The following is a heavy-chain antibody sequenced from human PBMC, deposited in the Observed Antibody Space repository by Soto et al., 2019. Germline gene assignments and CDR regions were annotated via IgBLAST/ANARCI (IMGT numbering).Heavy chain of an antibody. D-gene: IGHD3-9*01. CDR3: AKDRWGDILSGSYRGGWFDP. CDR1: GFTFSSYG. CDR2: ISYDGSNK. V-gene: IGHV3-30*18. J-gene: IGHJ5*02. Sequence: QVQLVESGGGVVQPGRSLRLSCAASGFTFSSYGLHWVRQAPGKGLEWVAVISYDGSNKYHADSVKGRFTISRDNSKNAMHLQLNSLRAEDTAVYYCAKDRWGDILSGSYRGGWFDPWGQGTVVTVSS.